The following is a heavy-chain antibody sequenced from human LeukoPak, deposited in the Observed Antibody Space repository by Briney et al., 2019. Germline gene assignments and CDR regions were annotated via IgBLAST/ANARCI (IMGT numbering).Heavy chain of an antibody. CDR1: GFTFSSYG. V-gene: IGHV3-30*18. CDR3: AKDFSDIVATIGGCADY. J-gene: IGHJ4*02. CDR2: ISYDGSNK. Sequence: GRSLRLSCAASGFTFSSYGMHWVRQAPGKGLEGVAVISYDGSNKYYADSVKGRFTISRDNSKNTLYLQMNSLRAEDTAVYYCAKDFSDIVATIGGCADYWGQGTRVTVSS. D-gene: IGHD5-12*01.